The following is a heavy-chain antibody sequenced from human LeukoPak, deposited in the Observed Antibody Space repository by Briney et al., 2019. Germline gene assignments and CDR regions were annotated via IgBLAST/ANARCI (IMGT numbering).Heavy chain of an antibody. CDR2: ISDYNGNT. J-gene: IGHJ6*03. V-gene: IGHV1-18*01. Sequence: GASVKVSCKASGYTFTSYGISWVRQAPGQGLEWMGWISDYNGNTNYAQKLQGRVTMTTDTSTSTAYMELRSLRSDDTAVYYCARGYCSGGSCYSYYYYMDVWGKGTTVTISS. CDR3: ARGYCSGGSCYSYYYYMDV. CDR1: GYTFTSYG. D-gene: IGHD2-15*01.